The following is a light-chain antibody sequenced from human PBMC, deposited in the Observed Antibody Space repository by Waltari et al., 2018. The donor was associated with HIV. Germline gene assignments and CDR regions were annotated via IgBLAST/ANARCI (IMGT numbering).Light chain of an antibody. V-gene: IGKV2-28*01. CDR1: QSLLHSNGYNY. Sequence: DIVMTQPPLSLPVTPGEPASISCRPSQSLLHSNGYNYLDWYRQKPGQSPQLLIFLGSNRASGVPDRFSGSGSGTDFTLKISRVEAEDVGVYYCMQALQTPYSFGQGTKLEI. CDR2: LGS. CDR3: MQALQTPYS. J-gene: IGKJ2*03.